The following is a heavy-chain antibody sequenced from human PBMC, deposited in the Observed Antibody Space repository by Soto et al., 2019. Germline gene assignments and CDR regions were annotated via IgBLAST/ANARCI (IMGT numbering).Heavy chain of an antibody. CDR1: GFTFSKVW. J-gene: IGHJ6*02. D-gene: IGHD2-15*01. CDR2: IKSKSDGGAT. Sequence: EVQLVESGGGLVKPGGSLRLSCAASGFTFSKVWMNWVRQAPGKGLEWVGHIKSKSDGGATEHAAPVKGRFTISRDDEKNTLYLQMNGLKTEDTAVYYCTTDFWAICSGESCQGTVCGQGTTVTDSS. CDR3: TTDFWAICSGESCQGTV. V-gene: IGHV3-15*07.